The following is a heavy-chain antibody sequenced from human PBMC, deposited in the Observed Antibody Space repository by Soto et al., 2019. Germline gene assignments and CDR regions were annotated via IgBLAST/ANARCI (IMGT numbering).Heavy chain of an antibody. CDR1: GGSIDNYY. CDR2: VYHNGRT. Sequence: SETLSLTCNVSGGSIDNYYWTWIRQAPGKGLEWIGYVYHNGRTSYNPSLKSRVSISVDRSKNQFSLNLSSVTAADTAVYYCAREDRISAPGGIWLHPWGQGTLVTVSS. V-gene: IGHV4-59*01. J-gene: IGHJ5*02. D-gene: IGHD6-13*01. CDR3: AREDRISAPGGIWLHP.